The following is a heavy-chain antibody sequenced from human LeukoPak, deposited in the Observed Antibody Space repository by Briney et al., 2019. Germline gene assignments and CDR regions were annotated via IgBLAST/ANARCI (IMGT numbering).Heavy chain of an antibody. Sequence: GGSLRLSCTASGFTFGDYAMSWFRQAPGKGLEWVGFIRSKAYGGTTEYAASVKGRFTISRDDSKSIAYQQMNSLKTEDTAVYFCTRGYCSSTSCPDYYYGMDVWGQGTTVTVSS. V-gene: IGHV3-49*03. J-gene: IGHJ6*02. D-gene: IGHD2-2*01. CDR1: GFTFGDYA. CDR3: TRGYCSSTSCPDYYYGMDV. CDR2: IRSKAYGGTT.